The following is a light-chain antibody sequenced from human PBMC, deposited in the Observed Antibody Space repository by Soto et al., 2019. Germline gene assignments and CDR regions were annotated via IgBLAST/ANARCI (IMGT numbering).Light chain of an antibody. CDR1: RSDVGGYNY. V-gene: IGLV2-11*01. J-gene: IGLJ3*02. Sequence: QSVLTQPRSVSGSPGQSVTISCTGTRSDVGGYNYVSWYQQHPGKAPKLMIYDVSKRPSGVPDRFSGSKSGNTASLTISGLQAEDEADYYCCSYAGSYTNWVFGGGTQLTVL. CDR2: DVS. CDR3: CSYAGSYTNWV.